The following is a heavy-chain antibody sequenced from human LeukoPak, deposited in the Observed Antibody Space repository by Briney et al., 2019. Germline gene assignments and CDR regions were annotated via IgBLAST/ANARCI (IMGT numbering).Heavy chain of an antibody. Sequence: PGGSLRLSCAASGFTFTNSWMAWVRQAPGKGLEWVANIKQDGSTKHYADSLKGRFTISRDNPKNSLYLQMNSLRADDTAVYYCARDWDFDYWGQGTLVTVSS. D-gene: IGHD3-16*01. J-gene: IGHJ4*02. CDR2: IKQDGSTK. CDR3: ARDWDFDY. CDR1: GFTFTNSW. V-gene: IGHV3-7*01.